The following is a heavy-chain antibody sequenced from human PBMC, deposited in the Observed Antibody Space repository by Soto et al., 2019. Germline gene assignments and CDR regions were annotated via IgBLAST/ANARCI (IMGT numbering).Heavy chain of an antibody. J-gene: IGHJ6*02. CDR2: IIPIFGTA. CDR3: ASPAQGGYSYGRYYYYGMDV. D-gene: IGHD5-18*01. CDR1: GGTFSSYA. V-gene: IGHV1-69*13. Sequence: GASVKVSGKASGGTFSSYAISWVRQAPGQGLEWMGGIIPIFGTANYAQKFQGRVTITADESTSTAYMELSSLRSEDTAVYYCASPAQGGYSYGRYYYYGMDVWGQGTTVTVSS.